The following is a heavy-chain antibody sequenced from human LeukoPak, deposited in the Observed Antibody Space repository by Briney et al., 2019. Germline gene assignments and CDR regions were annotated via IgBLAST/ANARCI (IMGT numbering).Heavy chain of an antibody. V-gene: IGHV3-7*04. J-gene: IGHJ3*02. Sequence: GGSLRLSCAASGFTFTNYWMSWVRQAPGKGLEWVANIKQDGTEKYYVDSVKGRFTISRDNAKNSLYLQMNSLRAEDTAVYYCARGYCSGGSCYASSAFDIWGQGTMVTVSS. CDR3: ARGYCSGGSCYASSAFDI. CDR1: GFTFTNYW. D-gene: IGHD2-15*01. CDR2: IKQDGTEK.